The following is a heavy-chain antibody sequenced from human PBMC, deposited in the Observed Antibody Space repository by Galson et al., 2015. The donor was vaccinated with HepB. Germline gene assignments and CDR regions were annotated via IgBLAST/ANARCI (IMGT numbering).Heavy chain of an antibody. CDR2: IWYDGSNK. V-gene: IGHV3-33*01. Sequence: SLRLSCAASGFTFSSYGMHWVRQAPGKGLEWVAVIWYDGSNKYYADSVKGRFTISRDNSKNTLYLQMNSLRAEDTAVYYCARELIIAAAGIWDNYYYYGMDVWVQGTTVTVSS. CDR1: GFTFSSYG. CDR3: ARELIIAAAGIWDNYYYYGMDV. J-gene: IGHJ6*02. D-gene: IGHD6-13*01.